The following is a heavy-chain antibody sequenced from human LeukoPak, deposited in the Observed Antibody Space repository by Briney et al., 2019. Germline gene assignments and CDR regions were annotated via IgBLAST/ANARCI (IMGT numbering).Heavy chain of an antibody. CDR1: GGSISSYY. D-gene: IGHD3-16*01. CDR3: AGGDESRFDY. V-gene: IGHV4-59*01. Sequence: SETLSLTCTVSGGSISSYYWSWIRPPPGKGLEWIGYIYYSGSTNYNPSLKSRVTISVDTSKNQFSLKLSSVTAADTAVYYCAGGDESRFDYWGQGTLVTVSS. CDR2: IYYSGST. J-gene: IGHJ4*02.